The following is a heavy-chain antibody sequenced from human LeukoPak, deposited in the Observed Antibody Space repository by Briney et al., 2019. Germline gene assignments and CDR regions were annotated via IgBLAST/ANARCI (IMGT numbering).Heavy chain of an antibody. D-gene: IGHD2-2*02. CDR3: ATPDYCSSTSCYSSR. Sequence: GGSLRLSCAASGVTFSSYAMSWVRQAPGKGLEWVSAISGSGSTYYADSVKGRFTLSRDNSKNTLYLQMNSLRAEDTAVYYCATPDYCSSTSCYSSRWGQGTLVTVSS. CDR1: GVTFSSYA. CDR2: ISGSGST. V-gene: IGHV3-23*01. J-gene: IGHJ4*02.